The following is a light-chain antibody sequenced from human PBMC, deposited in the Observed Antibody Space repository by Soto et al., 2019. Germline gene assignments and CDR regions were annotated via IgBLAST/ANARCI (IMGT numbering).Light chain of an antibody. CDR1: SSDVAIYNY. CDR2: GVS. J-gene: IGLJ3*02. Sequence: QSALTQPRSVSGSPGQSVTISCTGTSSDVAIYNYISWYQQHPGKAPKLMISGVSERPSGVPDRFSGSKSGNTASLTISGLQAEDEADYYCCSYVDTDTWVFGGGTKLTVL. CDR3: CSYVDTDTWV. V-gene: IGLV2-11*01.